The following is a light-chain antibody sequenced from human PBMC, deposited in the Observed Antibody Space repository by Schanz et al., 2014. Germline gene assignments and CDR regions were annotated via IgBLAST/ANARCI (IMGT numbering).Light chain of an antibody. V-gene: IGLV2-8*01. CDR3: SSYAGSNNFEWV. CDR2: EVS. Sequence: QSALTQPPSASGSPGQSVTISCTGTSSDVGGYNYVSWYQQHPGKAPKLMIYEVSKRPSGVPDRFSGSKSGNTASLTVSGLHAEDEADYYCSSYAGSNNFEWVFGGGTKLTVV. J-gene: IGLJ3*02. CDR1: SSDVGGYNY.